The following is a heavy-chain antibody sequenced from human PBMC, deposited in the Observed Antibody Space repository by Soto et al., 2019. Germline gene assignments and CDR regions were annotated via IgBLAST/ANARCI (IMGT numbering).Heavy chain of an antibody. V-gene: IGHV4-31*03. Sequence: SETLSLTCTVSGGSISSGGYYWSWIRQHPGKGLEWIGYIYYSGSTYYNPSLKSRVTISVDTSKNQFSLKLSSVTAADTAVYYCARDSLFRLEPQSRWGQGTLVTVSS. CDR2: IYYSGST. J-gene: IGHJ4*02. D-gene: IGHD1-1*01. CDR1: GGSISSGGYY. CDR3: ARDSLFRLEPQSR.